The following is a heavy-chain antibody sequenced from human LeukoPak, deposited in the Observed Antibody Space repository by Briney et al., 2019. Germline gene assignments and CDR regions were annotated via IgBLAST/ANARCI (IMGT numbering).Heavy chain of an antibody. V-gene: IGHV1-69*04. CDR3: ARDYYDSSGYDF. CDR2: IIPILGVA. D-gene: IGHD3-22*01. Sequence: AASVKVSCKASGGTFSSYAISWVRQAPGQGLEWMGRIIPILGVANYAQKFQGRVTITADKSTSTVYMELSSLRSEDTAVYYCARDYYDSSGYDFWGQGTLVTVSS. J-gene: IGHJ1*01. CDR1: GGTFSSYA.